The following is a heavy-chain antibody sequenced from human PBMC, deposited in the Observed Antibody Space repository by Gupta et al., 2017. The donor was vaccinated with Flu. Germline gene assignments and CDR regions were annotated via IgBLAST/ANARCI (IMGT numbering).Heavy chain of an antibody. CDR2: INGDGSRT. V-gene: IGHV3-74*01. J-gene: IGHJ4*02. Sequence: EVQLVESGGGLVQPGGSLRLSCAASGFTFRSYWLHWVRQAPEKGLVWVSRINGDGSRTNYADSVKSRFTISRDNAQNTVYLQMHSLSAEDTAVDDCARGHPGGWDVEYWGQGTLLAVS. D-gene: IGHD6-19*01. CDR1: GFTFRSYW. CDR3: ARGHPGGWDVEY.